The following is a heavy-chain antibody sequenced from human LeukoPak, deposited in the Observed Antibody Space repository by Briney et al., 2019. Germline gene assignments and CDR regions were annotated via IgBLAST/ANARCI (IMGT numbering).Heavy chain of an antibody. CDR1: GYTFTSYY. CDR2: INPSGGST. D-gene: IGHD6-6*01. J-gene: IGHJ6*03. CDR3: ARGGSSRRNYYYYMDV. V-gene: IGHV1-46*01. Sequence: ASVKVSCKASGYTFTSYYMHWVRQAPGQGLEWMGIINPSGGSTSYAQKFQGRVTMTRDTSTSTAYMELSRLRSDDTAVYYCARGGSSRRNYYYYMDVWGKGTTVTVSS.